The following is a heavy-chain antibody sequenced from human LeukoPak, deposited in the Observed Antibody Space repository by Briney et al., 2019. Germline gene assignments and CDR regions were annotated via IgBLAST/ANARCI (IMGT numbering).Heavy chain of an antibody. CDR1: GGSISSYY. CDR3: ARADHGDDFDY. D-gene: IGHD4-17*01. V-gene: IGHV4-59*01. Sequence: SETLSLTCTVSGGSISSYYWSWIRQPPGKGLEWIGYIYYSGSTNYNPSLKSRVTISVDTSKNQFSLKLSSVTAADTAVYYCARADHGDDFDYWGQGTLVTVSS. CDR2: IYYSGST. J-gene: IGHJ4*02.